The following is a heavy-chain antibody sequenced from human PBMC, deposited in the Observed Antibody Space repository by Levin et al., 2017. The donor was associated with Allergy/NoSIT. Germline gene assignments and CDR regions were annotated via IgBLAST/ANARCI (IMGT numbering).Heavy chain of an antibody. CDR1: GITFSSSV. Sequence: HPGESLKISCAASGITFSSSVMHWVRQAPGKGLEWVAVISYDGKNQYYADSVRGRFTISRDTSKNTLYLQMNSLRAEDSAVYYCARDRNRWTSYFFDYWGQGTLVTVSS. J-gene: IGHJ4*02. CDR2: ISYDGKNQ. V-gene: IGHV3-30*04. D-gene: IGHD1-14*01. CDR3: ARDRNRWTSYFFDY.